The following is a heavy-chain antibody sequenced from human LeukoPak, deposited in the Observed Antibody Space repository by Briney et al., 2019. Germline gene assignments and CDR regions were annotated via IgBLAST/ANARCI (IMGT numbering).Heavy chain of an antibody. V-gene: IGHV3-7*01. D-gene: IGHD3-3*01. CDR1: GFTFSSYW. CDR3: ARDRITIFGVVNEY. CDR2: IKQDGSEK. J-gene: IGHJ4*02. Sequence: GGSLRLSCAASGFTFSSYWMSWVRQAPGKGLGWVANIKQDGSEKYYVDSVKGGFTISRDNAKTCLYLQRTSLRAEATAVNYVARDRITIFGVVNEYWGQGTLVTVSS.